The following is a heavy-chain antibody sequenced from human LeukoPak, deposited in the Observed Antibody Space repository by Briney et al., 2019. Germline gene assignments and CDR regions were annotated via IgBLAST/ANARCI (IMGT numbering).Heavy chain of an antibody. V-gene: IGHV3-30*04. CDR2: ISSDGRTK. J-gene: IGHJ4*02. CDR1: GFTFSGYA. Sequence: GGSLRLSCAASGFTFSGYAIQWVRQAPGKGLEWVGVISSDGRTKYYADSVQGRFTISRDNSENTLFLQMNSLRAEDTAVYYCVTDGGVTGTFDYWGQGTLVTVSS. CDR3: VTDGGVTGTFDY. D-gene: IGHD3-16*01.